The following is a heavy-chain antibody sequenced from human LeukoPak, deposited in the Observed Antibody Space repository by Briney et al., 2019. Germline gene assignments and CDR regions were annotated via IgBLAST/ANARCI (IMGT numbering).Heavy chain of an antibody. CDR2: IKQDGSEK. CDR3: VGGSSGIAVRGIAWAWFDP. D-gene: IGHD3-10*01. CDR1: GFTFSSYW. J-gene: IGHJ5*02. Sequence: HPGGSLRLSCAASGFTFSSYWMSWVRQVPGKGLEWVANIKQDGSEKYYVDSVKGRFTISRDNAKNSLYLHMNSLRAEDAAVYYCVGGSSGIAVRGIAWAWFDPWGQGTLVTVSS. V-gene: IGHV3-7*05.